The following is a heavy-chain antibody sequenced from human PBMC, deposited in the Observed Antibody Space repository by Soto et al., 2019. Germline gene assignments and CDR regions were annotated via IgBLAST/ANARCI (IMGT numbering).Heavy chain of an antibody. V-gene: IGHV4-30-2*01. CDR3: VRGGALPMARDKHCSDP. CDR1: GGSSSSGGYS. J-gene: IGHJ5*02. Sequence: PSGTLSLTGAVSGGSSSSGGYSWSWIRQPRWKGLEWIGYIYHSGSTYDNPSLKSRVTISVDRSKNQFSLKLSSVTAADTAVYYCVRGGALPMARDKHCSDPSRYRTLFTIYS. CDR2: IYHSGST. D-gene: IGHD3-10*01.